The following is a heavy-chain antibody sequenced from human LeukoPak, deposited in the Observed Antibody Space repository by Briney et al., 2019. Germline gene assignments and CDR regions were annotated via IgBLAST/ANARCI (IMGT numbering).Heavy chain of an antibody. CDR2: ISGSGGST. Sequence: GGSLRLSCAASGFTFISYAMSWVRQAPGKGLEWVSAISGSGGSTYYADSVKGRFTISRDNSKNTQYLQMNSLRAEDTAVYYCLKKPRYEYYYYYYMDVWGKGTTVTVSS. D-gene: IGHD1-14*01. CDR1: GFTFISYA. V-gene: IGHV3-23*01. CDR3: LKKPRYEYYYYYYMDV. J-gene: IGHJ6*03.